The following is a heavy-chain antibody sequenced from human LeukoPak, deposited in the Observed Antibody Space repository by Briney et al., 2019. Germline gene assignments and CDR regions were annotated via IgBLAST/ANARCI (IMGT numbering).Heavy chain of an antibody. CDR1: GGSIRRGGYY. CDR3: AKDGEGMSMVRVYYYYYMDV. V-gene: IGHV3-23*01. CDR2: ISGSGGST. Sequence: ETLSLTCTVSGGSIRRGGYYWGWIRQPPGKGLEWVSAISGSGGSTYYADSVKGRFTISRDNSKNTLYLQMNSLRAEDTAVYYCAKDGEGMSMVRVYYYYYMDVWGKGTTVTVSS. J-gene: IGHJ6*03. D-gene: IGHD3-10*01.